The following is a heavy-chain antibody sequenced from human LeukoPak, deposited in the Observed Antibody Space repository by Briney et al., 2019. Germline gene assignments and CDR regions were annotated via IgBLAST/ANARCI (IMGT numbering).Heavy chain of an antibody. V-gene: IGHV1-69*04. CDR2: IIPTFGIA. D-gene: IGHD2-8*01. J-gene: IGHJ6*02. Sequence: SVKVSCKASGGTFSSYAISWVRQAPGQGLEWMGRIIPTFGIANYAQKFQGRVTITADKSTSTAYMELSSLRSEDTAVYYCARDPSYCTNGVCPKTYYYYGMDVWGQGTTVTVSS. CDR3: ARDPSYCTNGVCPKTYYYYGMDV. CDR1: GGTFSSYA.